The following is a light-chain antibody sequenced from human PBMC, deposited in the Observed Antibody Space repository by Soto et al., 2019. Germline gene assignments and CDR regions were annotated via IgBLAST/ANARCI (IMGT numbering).Light chain of an antibody. V-gene: IGKV1-5*03. Sequence: DIQMTQSPSTLSASVGDRVTITCRASQSIDSWLAWYQQKPGKAPKLLIYKASSLESGVQSRFSGSESGKDFALTISNLQPDDFASYYCQQYKSHSYTFGEGTKLEIK. J-gene: IGKJ2*01. CDR1: QSIDSW. CDR3: QQYKSHSYT. CDR2: KAS.